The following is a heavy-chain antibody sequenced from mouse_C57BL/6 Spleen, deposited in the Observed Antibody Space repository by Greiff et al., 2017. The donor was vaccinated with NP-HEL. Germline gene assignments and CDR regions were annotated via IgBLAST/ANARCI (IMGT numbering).Heavy chain of an antibody. V-gene: IGHV5-17*01. CDR1: GFTFSDYG. CDR3: AREGSYYYGSSYRYFDV. Sequence: EVHLVESGGGLVKPGGSLKLSCAASGFTFSDYGMHWVRQAPEKGLEWVAYISSGRSTIYYADTVKGRFTISRDTATTTRFLQMTSLGSEDTAMYYCAREGSYYYGSSYRYFDVWGTGTTVTVSS. D-gene: IGHD1-1*01. J-gene: IGHJ1*03. CDR2: ISSGRSTI.